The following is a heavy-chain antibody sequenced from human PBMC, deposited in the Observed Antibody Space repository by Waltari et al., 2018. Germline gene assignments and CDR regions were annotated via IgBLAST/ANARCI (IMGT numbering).Heavy chain of an antibody. D-gene: IGHD5-12*01. V-gene: IGHV3-23*01. J-gene: IGHJ4*02. CDR2: ISRNSDIR. CDR3: AKEYSDYPDPFDY. CDR1: GFAFNTFS. Sequence: DVQLLESGGGLVQPGGSLRLACAASGFAFNTFSMTWVRQPPGKGLEWVSLISRNSDIRHYADSVRGRFTISRDNAKNTLYLQMNSLRADDTAVYFCAKEYSDYPDPFDYWGQGTLVTVSS.